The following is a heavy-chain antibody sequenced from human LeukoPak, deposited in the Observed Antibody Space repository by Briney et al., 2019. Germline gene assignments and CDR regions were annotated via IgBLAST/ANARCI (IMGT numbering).Heavy chain of an antibody. CDR2: ISGSGGST. CDR3: AKHYDILTGYYIVAPYFDY. Sequence: GGSLRLSCAASGFTFDDYAMHWVRQAPGKGLEWVSAISGSGGSTYYADSVKGRFTISRDNSKNTLYLQMNSLRAEDTAVYYCAKHYDILTGYYIVAPYFDYWGQGTLVTVSS. CDR1: GFTFDDYA. V-gene: IGHV3-23*01. D-gene: IGHD3-9*01. J-gene: IGHJ4*02.